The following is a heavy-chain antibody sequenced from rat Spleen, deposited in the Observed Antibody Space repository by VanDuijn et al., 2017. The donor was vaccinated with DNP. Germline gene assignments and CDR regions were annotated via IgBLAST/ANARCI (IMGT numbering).Heavy chain of an antibody. J-gene: IGHJ1*01. Sequence: EVQLQESGPGLVKPSQSLSLTCSVTGYSITSNYWGWIRKFPGNKMEWIGYINYSGNTGYNPSLKSRISITRDTSKNQFFLHLNSITTEDTAIYYCARANDDYYPNWYFDFWGPGTMVTASS. CDR3: ARANDDYYPNWYFDF. CDR2: INYSGNT. V-gene: IGHV3-1*01. D-gene: IGHD1-12*03. CDR1: GYSITSNY.